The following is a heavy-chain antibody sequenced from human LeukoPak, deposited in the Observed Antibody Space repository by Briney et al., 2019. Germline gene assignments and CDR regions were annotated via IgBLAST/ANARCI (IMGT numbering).Heavy chain of an antibody. CDR3: ARGSRGAAADGINWFDP. J-gene: IGHJ5*02. CDR2: TYYRSKWYF. Sequence: SQTLSLTCAISGDSVSSNRVAWNWIRQSPSRGLGWLGRTYYRSKWYFNYAPSVKTRIIINPDTSKNQFSLQLKSVTPDDTAVYYCARGSRGAAADGINWFDPWGQGTLVTVSS. D-gene: IGHD6-13*01. CDR1: GDSVSSNRVA. V-gene: IGHV6-1*01.